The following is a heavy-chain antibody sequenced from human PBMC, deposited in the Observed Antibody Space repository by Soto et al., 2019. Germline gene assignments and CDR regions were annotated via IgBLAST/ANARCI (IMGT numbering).Heavy chain of an antibody. V-gene: IGHV3-66*01. CDR1: GFTVSSNY. D-gene: IGHD6-6*01. Sequence: PGGSLRLSCAASGFTVSSNYMSWVRQAPGKGLEWVSVIYSGGSTYYADSVKGRFTISRDNSKNTLYLQMNSLRAEDTAVYYCARESSSSPAGWLDPWGQGTLVTVSS. CDR2: IYSGGST. J-gene: IGHJ5*02. CDR3: ARESSSSPAGWLDP.